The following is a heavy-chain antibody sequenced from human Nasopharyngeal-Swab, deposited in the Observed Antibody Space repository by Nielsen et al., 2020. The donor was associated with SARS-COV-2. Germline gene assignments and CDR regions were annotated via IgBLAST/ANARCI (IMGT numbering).Heavy chain of an antibody. V-gene: IGHV3-73*01. Sequence: GGPLRLSCAASGFTFSGSAMHWVRQASGKGLEWVGRIRSKANSYATAYAASVKGRFTISRDDSKNTAYLQMNSLKTEDTAVYYCTSLRVVTLKGMDVWGQGTTVTVSS. CDR1: GFTFSGSA. CDR3: TSLRVVTLKGMDV. CDR2: IRSKANSYAT. J-gene: IGHJ6*02. D-gene: IGHD2-21*02.